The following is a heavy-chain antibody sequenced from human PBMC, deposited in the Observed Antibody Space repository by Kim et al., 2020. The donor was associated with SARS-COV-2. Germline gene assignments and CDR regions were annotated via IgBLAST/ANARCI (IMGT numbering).Heavy chain of an antibody. CDR2: ITWSGDRT. J-gene: IGHJ1*01. CDR1: GLTYTNYA. Sequence: GGSLRLSCKVSGLTYTNYAMYWVRQVPGKGLEWVSGITWSGDRTGYAESVKGRFTVSRDNTKNSLYLQMTSLRVDDTAFYYCVAQYYAVTHYGFFQHWGLGTLVTVS. V-gene: IGHV3-9*01. CDR3: VAQYYAVTHYGFFQH. D-gene: IGHD3-16*01.